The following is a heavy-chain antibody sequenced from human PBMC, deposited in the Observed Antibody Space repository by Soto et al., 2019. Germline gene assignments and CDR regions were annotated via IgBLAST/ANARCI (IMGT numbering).Heavy chain of an antibody. Sequence: QLDESGPGLVKPSETLSLTFSVSGGSVSDYDWHWIRQYPGKGLEWIGKLSSSGAPSYRPPLKIRVTILLAVSKRHLSLKMNSVTADDAALYYCASNIWSDDADRDGTLNICGHGTQVTVS. V-gene: IGHV4-59*02. D-gene: IGHD3-3*01. CDR1: GGSVSDYD. J-gene: IGHJ3*02. CDR3: ASNIWSDDADRDGTLNI. CDR2: LSSSGAP.